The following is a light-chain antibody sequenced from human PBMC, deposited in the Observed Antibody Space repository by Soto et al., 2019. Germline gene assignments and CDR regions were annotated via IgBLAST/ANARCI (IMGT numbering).Light chain of an antibody. Sequence: QSVVTQPPSASGTPGQRVSISCSGSSSNIGSNPVNWYQQLPGTAPTLLISTNNQRPSGVPDRFSGSRSGTSASLAISGLQSGDEADYYCAAWDDTLNGVVFGGGTKVTVL. J-gene: IGLJ2*01. CDR2: TNN. CDR1: SSNIGSNP. CDR3: AAWDDTLNGVV. V-gene: IGLV1-44*01.